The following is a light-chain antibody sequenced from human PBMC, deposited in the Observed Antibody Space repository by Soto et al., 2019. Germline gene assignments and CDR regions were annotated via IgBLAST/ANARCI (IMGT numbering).Light chain of an antibody. Sequence: QSVLTQPPSASGTPGQRVTISCSGSSSNLGSNTVNWYQQLPGTAPKLLIYSNNQRPSGVPDRFSGSKSGTSASLAISGLQSEDVADYYCAAWDDSLNGQVFGTGPKVTVL. CDR2: SNN. CDR3: AAWDDSLNGQV. CDR1: SSNLGSNT. J-gene: IGLJ1*01. V-gene: IGLV1-44*01.